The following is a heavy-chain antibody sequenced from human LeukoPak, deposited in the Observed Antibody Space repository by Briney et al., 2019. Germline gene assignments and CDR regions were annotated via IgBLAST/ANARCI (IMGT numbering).Heavy chain of an antibody. V-gene: IGHV4-39*01. J-gene: IGHJ4*02. CDR2: IYYSGST. CDR3: ARHNFFANYDSSGYHFDY. CDR1: GGSISSSSYY. Sequence: SSETLSLTCTVSGGSISSSSYYWGWIRQPPGKGLEWIGSIYYSGSTYYNPSLKSRVTISVDTSKNQFSLKLSSVTAADTAVYYCARHNFFANYDSSGYHFDYWGQGTLVTVSS. D-gene: IGHD3-22*01.